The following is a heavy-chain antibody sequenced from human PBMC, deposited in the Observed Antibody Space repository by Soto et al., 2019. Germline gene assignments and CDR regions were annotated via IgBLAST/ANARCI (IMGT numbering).Heavy chain of an antibody. CDR2: IYYSGST. V-gene: IGHV4-59*01. J-gene: IGHJ4*02. CDR3: SKGISSYGYGAHFFDS. CDR1: GGSISSYY. D-gene: IGHD5-18*01. Sequence: SETLSLTCTVSGGSISSYYCSWIRQPPGKGLEWIGYIYYSGSTNYNPSLKSRVTISVDTSKNQFSLKLSSVTAADTAVYYCSKGISSYGYGAHFFDSWGQGPLVTVSS.